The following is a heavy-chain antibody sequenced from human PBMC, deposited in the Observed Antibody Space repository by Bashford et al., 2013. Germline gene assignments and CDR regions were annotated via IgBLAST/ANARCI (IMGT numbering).Heavy chain of an antibody. J-gene: IGHJ6*01. CDR2: IYYSGST. V-gene: IGHV4-39*01. Sequence: SSETLSLTCTVSGGSISSSSYYWGWIRQPPGKGLEWIGSIYYSGSTYYNPSLKSRVTISVDTSKNQFSLKLSSVTAADTAVYYCAREDYSHFYYYALDVWGTKGTHGHRLL. CDR3: AREDYSHFYYYALDV. CDR1: GGSISSSSYY. D-gene: IGHD4-11*01.